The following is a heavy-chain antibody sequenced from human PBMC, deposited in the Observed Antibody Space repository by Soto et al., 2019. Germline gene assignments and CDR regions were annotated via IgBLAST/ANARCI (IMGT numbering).Heavy chain of an antibody. D-gene: IGHD3-22*01. CDR1: GGTFSSYT. V-gene: IGHV1-69*02. CDR3: ARVDDSSGYYYN. Sequence: QVQLVQSGAEVKKPGSSVKVSFKASGGTFSSYTISWVRQAPGQGLEWMGRIIPILGIANYAQKFQGRVTITADKSTSTAYMELSSLRSEDTAVYYCARVDDSSGYYYNWGQGTLVTVSS. J-gene: IGHJ4*02. CDR2: IIPILGIA.